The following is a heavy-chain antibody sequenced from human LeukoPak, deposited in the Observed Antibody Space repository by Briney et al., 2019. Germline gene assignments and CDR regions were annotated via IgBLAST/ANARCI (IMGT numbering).Heavy chain of an antibody. V-gene: IGHV4-59*11. J-gene: IGHJ6*03. CDR3: AREGWAWDTAMVNYYYYMDV. D-gene: IGHD5-18*01. Sequence: KPSETLSLTCTVSGGSISSHYWSWTRQPPGKGLEWIGYIYYSGSTNYNPSLKSRVTISVDTSKNQFSLKLSSVTAADTAVYYCAREGWAWDTAMVNYYYYMDVWGKGTTVTVSS. CDR1: GGSISSHY. CDR2: IYYSGST.